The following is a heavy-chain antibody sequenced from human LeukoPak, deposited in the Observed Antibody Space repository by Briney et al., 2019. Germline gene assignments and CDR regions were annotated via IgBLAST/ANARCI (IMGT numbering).Heavy chain of an antibody. D-gene: IGHD2-2*01. CDR1: GYTFTSYY. V-gene: IGHV1-46*01. J-gene: IGHJ4*02. CDR2: INPSGGST. Sequence: ASVKVSCKASGYTFTSYYMHWVRQAPGQGLEWMGIINPSGGSTSYAQKFQGRVTMTRDRSTSTVYMELSSLRAEDTAVYYCAKAYGYCTTTSCSHEEFDYWGPGTLVTVSS. CDR3: AKAYGYCTTTSCSHEEFDY.